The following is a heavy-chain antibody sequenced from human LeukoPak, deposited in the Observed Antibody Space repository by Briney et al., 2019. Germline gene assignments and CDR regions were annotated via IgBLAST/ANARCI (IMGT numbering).Heavy chain of an antibody. CDR3: ARDRGHYSSTWYTWFDP. CDR1: GGSISSRTYF. J-gene: IGHJ5*02. D-gene: IGHD6-13*01. Sequence: PSETLSLTCAVSGGSISSRTYFWGWLRQPPGGSLEWIGSMYYTGDTYYNPSLNSRVAMSIDTSNNQFSLKLSSLTAADTAVYYCARDRGHYSSTWYTWFDPWGQGTLVTVSS. CDR2: MYYTGDT. V-gene: IGHV4-39*07.